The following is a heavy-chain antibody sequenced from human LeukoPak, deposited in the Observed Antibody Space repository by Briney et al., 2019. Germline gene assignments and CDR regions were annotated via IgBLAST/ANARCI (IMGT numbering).Heavy chain of an antibody. V-gene: IGHV3-23*01. CDR1: GFTFSSYA. D-gene: IGHD6-13*01. J-gene: IGHJ4*02. CDR3: AKGLAAAATIDY. CDR2: ISDTGGST. Sequence: PGGSLRLSCAASGFTFSSYAMSWVRQAPGKGLEWVSAISDTGGSTYYADSVKGRFPISRDNSKNTLYLQMNSLRAEDTAIYYCAKGLAAAATIDYWGQGTLVTVSS.